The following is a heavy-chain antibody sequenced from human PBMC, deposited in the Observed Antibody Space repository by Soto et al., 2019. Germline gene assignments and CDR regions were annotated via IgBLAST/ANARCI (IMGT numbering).Heavy chain of an antibody. CDR3: ARDILMVYECPCGMDV. D-gene: IGHD2-8*01. CDR2: IRSSGSTI. V-gene: IGHV3-48*03. Sequence: PGGTLRLSCEASGFIVSSHCMHWVCQAPGKGLEWVSYIRSSGSTIYYADSVKGRFTISRDNAKNSLYLQMNSLRAEDTAVYYCARDILMVYECPCGMDVWGQGTTVTVSS. CDR1: GFIVSSHC. J-gene: IGHJ6*02.